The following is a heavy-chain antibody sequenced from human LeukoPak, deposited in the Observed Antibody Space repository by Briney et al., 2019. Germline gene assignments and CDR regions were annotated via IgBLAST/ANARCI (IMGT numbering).Heavy chain of an antibody. J-gene: IGHJ4*02. D-gene: IGHD6-19*01. Sequence: GGSLRLSCAASGFTFSSYWMSWVRQAPGKGLEWVANIKQDGSEKYYVDSVKGRFTISRDNAKNTLYLQMNSLRAEDTAVYYCAKGYSSGWPFDYWGQGTLVTVSS. CDR1: GFTFSSYW. V-gene: IGHV3-7*03. CDR2: IKQDGSEK. CDR3: AKGYSSGWPFDY.